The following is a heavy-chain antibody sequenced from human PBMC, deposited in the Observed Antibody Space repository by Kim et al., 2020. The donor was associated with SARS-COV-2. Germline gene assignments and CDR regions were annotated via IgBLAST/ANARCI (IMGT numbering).Heavy chain of an antibody. D-gene: IGHD3-3*01. CDR3: ARHRFLSAYDFWSGYYKADGGWFDP. Sequence: GESLKISRKGSGYSFTSYWIGWVRQMPGKGLEWMGIIYPGDSDTRYSPSFQGQVTISADKSISTAYLQWSSLKASDTAMYYCARHRFLSAYDFWSGYYKADGGWFDPWGQGTLVTGSS. CDR1: GYSFTSYW. CDR2: IYPGDSDT. J-gene: IGHJ5*02. V-gene: IGHV5-51*01.